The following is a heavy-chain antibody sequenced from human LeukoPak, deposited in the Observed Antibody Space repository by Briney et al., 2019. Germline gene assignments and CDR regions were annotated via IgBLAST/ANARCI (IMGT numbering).Heavy chain of an antibody. D-gene: IGHD6-13*01. CDR3: AREAEGGSYYFDF. CDR1: GFTFSSYA. V-gene: IGHV3-7*01. Sequence: GRSLRLSCAASGFTFSSYAMHWVRQAPGKGLERVANIKQDGSERFYVDSVKGRFTVSRDNAKSSLYLQMNSLRAEDTAVYYCAREAEGGSYYFDFWGQGTPVTVSS. CDR2: IKQDGSER. J-gene: IGHJ4*02.